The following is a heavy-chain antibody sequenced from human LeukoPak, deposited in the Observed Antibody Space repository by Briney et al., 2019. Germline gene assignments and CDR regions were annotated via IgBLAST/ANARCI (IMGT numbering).Heavy chain of an antibody. J-gene: IGHJ4*02. CDR1: GFTFSSYA. Sequence: PGGSLRLSCAASGFTFSSYAMSWVRQAPGKGLEWVSAISGSGDNTFYADSVKGRFTISRDNSKNTLYLQMNSLRAEDTAVYYCAKDIVVVVAATFDYWGQGTLVTVSS. CDR3: AKDIVVVVAATFDY. D-gene: IGHD2-15*01. CDR2: ISGSGDNT. V-gene: IGHV3-23*01.